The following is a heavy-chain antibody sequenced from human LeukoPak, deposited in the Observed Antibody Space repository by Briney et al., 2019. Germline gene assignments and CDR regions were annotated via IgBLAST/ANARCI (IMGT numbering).Heavy chain of an antibody. D-gene: IGHD3-22*01. CDR2: TYYRSKWYN. J-gene: IGHJ6*02. Sequence: TSQTLSLTCAISGDSVSSNSAAWNWIRQSPSRGLEWLGRTYYRSKWYNDYAVSVKSRITINPDTSKNQFSLQLNSVTPEDTAVYYCARGGDATYYYDSSGYPIMDVWGQGTTVTVSS. V-gene: IGHV6-1*01. CDR1: GDSVSSNSAA. CDR3: ARGGDATYYYDSSGYPIMDV.